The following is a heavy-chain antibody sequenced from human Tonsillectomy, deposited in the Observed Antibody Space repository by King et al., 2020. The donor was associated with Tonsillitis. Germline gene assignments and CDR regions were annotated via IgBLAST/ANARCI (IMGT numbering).Heavy chain of an antibody. CDR2: TYYRSKWYN. CDR3: LSGWYFDT. CDR1: GDSVSSNTAA. J-gene: IGHJ4*02. Sequence: VQLQKSGQGLVQPSQTLSLTCVISGDSVSSNTAAWNWIRQSPSRGLEWLGRTYYRSKWYNDYAEAVKSRISINPDTSKNQFSLQLTSVTPEDTAVYYCLSGWYFDTWGQGTQVTVSS. D-gene: IGHD1-1*01. V-gene: IGHV6-1*01.